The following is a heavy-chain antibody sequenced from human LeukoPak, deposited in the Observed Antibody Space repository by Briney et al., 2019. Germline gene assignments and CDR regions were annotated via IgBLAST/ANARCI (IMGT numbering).Heavy chain of an antibody. D-gene: IGHD3-22*01. CDR2: INPNSGGT. CDR1: GYTFTGYY. CDR3: ARDVHYYDSSGYCDY. J-gene: IGHJ4*02. V-gene: IGHV1-2*02. Sequence: ASVKVSCKASGYTFTGYYMHWVRQAPGQGLEWMGWINPNSGGTNYAQKFQGRVTMTRDTSISTAYMELSRLRSDDTAVYYCARDVHYYDSSGYCDYWGQGTLVTVSS.